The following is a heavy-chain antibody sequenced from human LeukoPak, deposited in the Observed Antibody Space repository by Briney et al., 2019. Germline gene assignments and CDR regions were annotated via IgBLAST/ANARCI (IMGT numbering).Heavy chain of an antibody. CDR3: ARVPGSYYVDFDY. D-gene: IGHD3-10*01. CDR1: GFNFTNFA. V-gene: IGHV3-23*01. Sequence: GGSLRLSCATSGFNFTNFAMNWVRQAPGQGLEWVSAIGSSGATTYYGDSVKGRFTISRDNSKNTVYLQMNSLRAEDTAIYYCARVPGSYYVDFDYWGQGTLVTVSS. J-gene: IGHJ4*02. CDR2: IGSSGATT.